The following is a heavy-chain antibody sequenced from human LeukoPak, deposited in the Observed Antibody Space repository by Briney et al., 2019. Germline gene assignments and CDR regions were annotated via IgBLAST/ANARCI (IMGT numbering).Heavy chain of an antibody. Sequence: GASVKVSCKASGYTFTSYGISWVRQALGQGLEWMGWISAYNGNTNYAQKLQGRVTMTTDTSTSTAYMELSSLRSEDTAVYYCARAPIVPDAFDIWGQGTMVTVSS. D-gene: IGHD2/OR15-2a*01. CDR2: ISAYNGNT. CDR1: GYTFTSYG. J-gene: IGHJ3*02. V-gene: IGHV1-18*01. CDR3: ARAPIVPDAFDI.